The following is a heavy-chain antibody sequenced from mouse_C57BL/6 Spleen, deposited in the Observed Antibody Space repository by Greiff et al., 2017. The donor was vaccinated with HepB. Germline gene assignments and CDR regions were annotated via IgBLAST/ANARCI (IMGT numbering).Heavy chain of an antibody. Sequence: EVQLQQSGPELVKPGASVKISCKASGYTFTDYYMNWVKQSHGKSLEWIGDINPNNGGTSYNQKFKGKATLTVDKSSSTAYMELRSLTSEDSAVYYCASYDYDEGMDYWGQGTSVTVSS. V-gene: IGHV1-26*01. J-gene: IGHJ4*01. D-gene: IGHD2-4*01. CDR3: ASYDYDEGMDY. CDR1: GYTFTDYY. CDR2: INPNNGGT.